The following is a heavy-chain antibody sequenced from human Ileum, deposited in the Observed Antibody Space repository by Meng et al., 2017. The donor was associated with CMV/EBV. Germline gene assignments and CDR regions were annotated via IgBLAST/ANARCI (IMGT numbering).Heavy chain of an antibody. D-gene: IGHD2-15*01. V-gene: IGHV3-15*01. CDR2: ITRKTEGGTT. CDR3: TATMVGPAGLGNY. Sequence: SGFTFTSAWMSWVRQAPGKGLEWVGRITRKTEGGTTDYAAPVKGRFTISGDDSKNTLYLQMNSLKTEDTAVYYCTATMVGPAGLGNYWGQGTLVTVSS. CDR1: GFTFTSAW. J-gene: IGHJ4*02.